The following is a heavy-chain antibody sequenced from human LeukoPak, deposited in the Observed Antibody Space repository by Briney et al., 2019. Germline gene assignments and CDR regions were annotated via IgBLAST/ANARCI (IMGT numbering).Heavy chain of an antibody. V-gene: IGHV3-7*01. CDR1: GFTFSSYY. J-gene: IGHJ6*02. Sequence: GGSLRLSCAASGFTFSSYYVSWVRQAPGKGLEWVANIKQDGSEKYYVDAVKGRFTIYRDNAKDSVYLQMNSLRVEDTAVYYCTRDPEVPMDVWGQGTTVTVSS. CDR3: TRDPEVPMDV. D-gene: IGHD2-2*01. CDR2: IKQDGSEK.